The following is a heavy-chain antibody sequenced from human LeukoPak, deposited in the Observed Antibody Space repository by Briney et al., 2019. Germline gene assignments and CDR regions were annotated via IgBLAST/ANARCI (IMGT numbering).Heavy chain of an antibody. Sequence: GGSLRLSCAASGFTFSSYSMNWVRQAPGKGLEWVSSISSSSSYIYYADSVKGRFTISRDNAKNSLYLQMNSLRAEDTAVYYCARINYIDGYYGMDVWGQGTTVTVSS. J-gene: IGHJ6*02. D-gene: IGHD4-4*01. CDR1: GFTFSSYS. V-gene: IGHV3-21*01. CDR3: ARINYIDGYYGMDV. CDR2: ISSSSSYI.